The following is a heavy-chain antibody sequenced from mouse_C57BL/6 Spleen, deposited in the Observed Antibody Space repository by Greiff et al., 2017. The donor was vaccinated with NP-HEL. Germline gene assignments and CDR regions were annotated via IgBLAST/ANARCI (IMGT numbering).Heavy chain of an antibody. V-gene: IGHV1-19*01. CDR1: GYTFTDYY. D-gene: IGHD2-3*01. CDR3: ARSPDGYSYAMDY. J-gene: IGHJ4*01. Sequence: VQLQQSGPVLVKPGASVKMSCKASGYTFTDYYMNWVKQSHGKSLEWIGVINPYNGGTSYNQKFKGKATLTVDKSSSTAYMELNSLTSEDSAVYYCARSPDGYSYAMDYWGQGTSVTVSS. CDR2: INPYNGGT.